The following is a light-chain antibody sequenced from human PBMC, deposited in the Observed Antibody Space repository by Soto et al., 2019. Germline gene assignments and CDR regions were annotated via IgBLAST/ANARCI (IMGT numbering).Light chain of an antibody. Sequence: EIVLTQSPGTLSLSPGERATLSCSASQSVSSNNLAWYQQKPGQAPSLLIYQTSIRAAGIPARFSASGSGADFTLTISDVEPEDFALHYCDLRPGRPRAFGPGTKVDIK. V-gene: IGKV3D-20*02. CDR2: QTS. CDR3: DLRPGRPRA. J-gene: IGKJ1*01. CDR1: QSVSSNN.